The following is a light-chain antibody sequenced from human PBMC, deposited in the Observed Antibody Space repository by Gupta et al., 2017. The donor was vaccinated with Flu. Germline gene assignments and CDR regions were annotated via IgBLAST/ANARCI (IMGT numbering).Light chain of an antibody. V-gene: IGLV1-44*01. CDR2: SNN. Sequence: QSVLTQPPPPSETPGQRVTISCSGSSSNIGSNTVNWYQQLPGTAPKPLIYSNNQPPSGVPDRFSGSKSGTSASLAIRGLQSEDEADYYGAAWDDSLNGPVFGGGTKLTVL. CDR1: SSNIGSNT. J-gene: IGLJ3*02. CDR3: AAWDDSLNGPV.